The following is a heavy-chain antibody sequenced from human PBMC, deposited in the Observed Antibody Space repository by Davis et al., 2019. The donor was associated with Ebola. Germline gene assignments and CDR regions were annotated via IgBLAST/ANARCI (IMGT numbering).Heavy chain of an antibody. D-gene: IGHD3-3*01. CDR1: GGPFSSYY. V-gene: IGHV4-34*01. CDR2: INHSGSA. J-gene: IGHJ6*03. CDR3: ARGVGITIFGVVITYYYYMDV. Sequence: PSETLSLTCAVYGGPFSSYYWTWIRQPPGKGLEWIGDINHSGSANYNPSLKSRVTISTDTSKNQFSLKLSSVTAADTAVYYCARGVGITIFGVVITYYYYMDVWGKGTTVTVSS.